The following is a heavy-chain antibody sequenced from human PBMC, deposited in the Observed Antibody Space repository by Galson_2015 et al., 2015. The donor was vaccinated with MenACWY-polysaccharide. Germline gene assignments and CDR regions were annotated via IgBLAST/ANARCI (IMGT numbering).Heavy chain of an antibody. Sequence: PALVTPTQTLTLPCTFSGFSLITKGVGVNWISQPPGKALEWLAVIYWDGDNRYSPSLRSRLTVTKDTSKNQVVLTMTNMDLVDTATYYCAHVMITFGGVIGDDAFDVWGPGTMVTVSS. D-gene: IGHD3-16*01. V-gene: IGHV2-5*02. CDR1: GFSLITKGVG. CDR3: AHVMITFGGVIGDDAFDV. CDR2: IYWDGDN. J-gene: IGHJ3*01.